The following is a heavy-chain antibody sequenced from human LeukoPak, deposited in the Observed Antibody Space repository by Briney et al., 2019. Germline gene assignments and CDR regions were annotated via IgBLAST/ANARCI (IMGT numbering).Heavy chain of an antibody. D-gene: IGHD3-10*01. CDR2: INTDGSSI. Sequence: GGSLRLSCAASGFTFSSYSMNWVRQAPGKGLLWVARINTDGSSISYADSVKGRFTISRDNAKNTLYLQMNSLGAEDTAVYYCTRDLSMWYRGVMSYWGQGTLVTVSS. J-gene: IGHJ4*02. V-gene: IGHV3-74*01. CDR3: TRDLSMWYRGVMSY. CDR1: GFTFSSYS.